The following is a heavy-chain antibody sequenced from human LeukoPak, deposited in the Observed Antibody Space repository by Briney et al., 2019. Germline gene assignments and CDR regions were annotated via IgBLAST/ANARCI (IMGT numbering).Heavy chain of an antibody. CDR2: ISYDGSKK. CDR1: GFTFNTYA. Sequence: WGSLRLSCAASGFTFNTYAIHWVRQAPGRGLEWVAVISYDGSKKYHADSVQGRFTISRDNSKDTLYLQMNSLRAEDTAVYYCARDLGVEGRYYYFDYWGRGTLVTVSS. CDR3: ARDLGVEGRYYYFDY. D-gene: IGHD1-1*01. J-gene: IGHJ4*02. V-gene: IGHV3-30-3*01.